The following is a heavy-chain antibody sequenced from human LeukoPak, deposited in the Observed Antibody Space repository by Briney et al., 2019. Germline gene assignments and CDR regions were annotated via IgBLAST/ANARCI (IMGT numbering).Heavy chain of an antibody. D-gene: IGHD4-11*01. CDR2: IKQDGHEK. V-gene: IGHV3-7*03. CDR1: GFTFRSYW. CDR3: ARVPGNYGGAFGI. Sequence: GGSLRLSCVGSGFTFRSYWMTWVRQAPGKGLEWVANIKQDGHEKNYVDSVKGRFTISRDNAENSLSLQMNSLRAEDTAVYYCARVPGNYGGAFGIWGQGTMVTVSS. J-gene: IGHJ3*02.